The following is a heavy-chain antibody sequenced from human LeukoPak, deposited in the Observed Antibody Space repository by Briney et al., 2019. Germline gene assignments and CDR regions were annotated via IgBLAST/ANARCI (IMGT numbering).Heavy chain of an antibody. J-gene: IGHJ4*02. CDR3: ASFSVATPMVDY. CDR1: GFTFSSYW. D-gene: IGHD5-12*01. V-gene: IGHV3-74*01. CDR2: INGDGSST. Sequence: PGGSLRLSCAASGFTFSSYWMHWVRQAPGKGLVWVSRINGDGSSTTYADSVEGRFTISRDNAKNTLYLQMNSLRAEDTAVYYCASFSVATPMVDYWGQGTLVTVSS.